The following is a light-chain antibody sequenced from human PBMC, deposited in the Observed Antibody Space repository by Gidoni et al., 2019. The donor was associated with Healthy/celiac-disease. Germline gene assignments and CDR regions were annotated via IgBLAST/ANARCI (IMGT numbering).Light chain of an antibody. J-gene: IGKJ3*01. Sequence: EIVFTQSPATLSLSPGERATLSCRASQSVSSYLAWYQQKPGQAPRLLIYDASNRATGIPARFSGSGSGTDFTLTISSLEPEDFAVYYCQQRSNWSSFTFGPGTKVDIK. CDR2: DAS. V-gene: IGKV3-11*01. CDR1: QSVSSY. CDR3: QQRSNWSSFT.